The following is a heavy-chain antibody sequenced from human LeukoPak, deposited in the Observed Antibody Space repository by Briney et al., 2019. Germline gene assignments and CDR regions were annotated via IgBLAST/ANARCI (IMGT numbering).Heavy chain of an antibody. D-gene: IGHD5-12*01. V-gene: IGHV3-11*01. CDR3: ARTVATLRIDY. CDR1: GFTFSDYY. Sequence: GGSLRLSCAASGFTFSDYYMSWIRQAPGKGLEWVSYISSSGSTIYYADSVKGRFTISRDNAKNSPYLQMNSLRAEDTAVYYCARTVATLRIDYWGQGTLVTVSS. J-gene: IGHJ4*02. CDR2: ISSSGSTI.